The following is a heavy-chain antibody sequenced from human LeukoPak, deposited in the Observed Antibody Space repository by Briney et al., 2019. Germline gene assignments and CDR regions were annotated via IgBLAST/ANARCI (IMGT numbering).Heavy chain of an antibody. V-gene: IGHV3-23*01. CDR3: AKLILAIAVAGTLNY. D-gene: IGHD6-19*01. CDR1: GLAFSNYA. Sequence: GGSLRLSCAASGLAFSNYAMSWVRQAPGKGLEWISAISGNGDSTYYADSVNGRFTISRDNSKDTLYLQMDSLRAEDTAVYYCAKLILAIAVAGTLNYWGQGTLVTVSS. CDR2: ISGNGDST. J-gene: IGHJ4*02.